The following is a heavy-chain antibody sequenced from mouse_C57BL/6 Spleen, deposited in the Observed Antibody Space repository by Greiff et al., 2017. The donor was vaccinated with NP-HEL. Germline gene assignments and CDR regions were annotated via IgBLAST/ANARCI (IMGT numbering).Heavy chain of an antibody. Sequence: DVKLQESGPGLVKPSQSLSLTCSVTGYSITSGYYWNWIRQFPGNKLEWMGYISYDGSNNYNPSLKNRISITRDTSKNQFFLKLNSVTTEDTATYYCARDRDSSGYVWFAYWGQRTLVTVSA. D-gene: IGHD3-2*02. CDR2: ISYDGSN. V-gene: IGHV3-6*01. CDR1: GYSITSGYY. J-gene: IGHJ3*01. CDR3: ARDRDSSGYVWFAY.